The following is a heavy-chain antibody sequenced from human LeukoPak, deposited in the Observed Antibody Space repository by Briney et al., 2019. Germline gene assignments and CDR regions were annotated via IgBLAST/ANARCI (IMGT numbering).Heavy chain of an antibody. J-gene: IGHJ4*02. V-gene: IGHV3-21*01. D-gene: IGHD6-25*01. Sequence: GGSLRLSCAASGFTFSTYSMKWVRQAPGKGLEWVSSISSSSSSIYYADSVKGRFTISRDNAQNSMYLQMNSLRVEDTAVYYCARGRSRIAAADNDYWGQGTLVTVS. CDR1: GFTFSTYS. CDR2: ISSSSSSI. CDR3: ARGRSRIAAADNDY.